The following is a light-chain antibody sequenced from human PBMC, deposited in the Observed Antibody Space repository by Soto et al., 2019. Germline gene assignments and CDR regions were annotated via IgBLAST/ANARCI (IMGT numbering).Light chain of an antibody. CDR3: SSYTTSLSGAYV. Sequence: QSVLTQPASVSGSPGQSITISCTGTSSDVGGYNYVSWYQHHPGKAPKLMIYDVSNRPSGVSNRFSGSKSGNTASLTISGLQPEDEADYYCSSYTTSLSGAYVFGTGTKVTVL. CDR1: SSDVGGYNY. J-gene: IGLJ1*01. CDR2: DVS. V-gene: IGLV2-14*03.